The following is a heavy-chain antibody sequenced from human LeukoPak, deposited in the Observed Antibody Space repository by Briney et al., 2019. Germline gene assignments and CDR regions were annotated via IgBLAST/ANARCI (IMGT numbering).Heavy chain of an antibody. V-gene: IGHV3-23*01. Sequence: PGGSLRLSCAASGFTFSTYAMTWVRRAPGKGLEWVSLISRGGDVTYYADSVKGRFTISRDSSKNTLYLQMHSLRAEDTAVYYCAARPGEVAVPYAYWGQGTLVTVSS. CDR3: AARPGEVAVPYAY. CDR2: ISRGGDVT. D-gene: IGHD2-15*01. J-gene: IGHJ4*02. CDR1: GFTFSTYA.